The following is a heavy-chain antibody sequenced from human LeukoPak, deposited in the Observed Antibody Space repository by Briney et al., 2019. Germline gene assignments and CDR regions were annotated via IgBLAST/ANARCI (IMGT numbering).Heavy chain of an antibody. CDR2: ISGSGGST. Sequence: PGGSLRLSCAASGFTVSNNYMRWVRQAPGKGLEWVSAISGSGGSTYYADSVKGRFTISRDNSKNTLYLQMNSLRAEDTAVYYCAKDLQMATIISAFDIWGQGTMVTVSS. V-gene: IGHV3-23*01. J-gene: IGHJ3*02. CDR1: GFTVSNNY. CDR3: AKDLQMATIISAFDI. D-gene: IGHD5-24*01.